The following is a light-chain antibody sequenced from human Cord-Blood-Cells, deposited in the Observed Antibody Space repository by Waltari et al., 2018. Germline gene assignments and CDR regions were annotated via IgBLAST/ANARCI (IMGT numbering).Light chain of an antibody. CDR1: SSDVGSYNL. J-gene: IGLJ3*02. V-gene: IGLV2-23*01. CDR3: CSYAGSSTWV. Sequence: QSALTQPASVSGSPGQSITISCTGTSSDVGSYNLVSWYQQHPGKAPKLMISEGSKRPSVVSNRFSGSNSGNTASLTISGLQAEDEADYYCCSYAGSSTWVFGGGTKLTVL. CDR2: EGS.